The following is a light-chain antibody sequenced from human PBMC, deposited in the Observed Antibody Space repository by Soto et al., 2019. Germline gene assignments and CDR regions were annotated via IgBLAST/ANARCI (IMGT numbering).Light chain of an antibody. V-gene: IGKV1-39*01. Sequence: DIPMTQSPSSLSASVGYRVTITCGASQSISSYLNWYQQKPEKAPKLLIYAASSLQSGVPSRFGGSRSGTDFTLTISSLQHEDFATYYCRQSYSTPYTFGQGTKVDI. J-gene: IGKJ2*01. CDR3: RQSYSTPYT. CDR1: QSISSY. CDR2: AAS.